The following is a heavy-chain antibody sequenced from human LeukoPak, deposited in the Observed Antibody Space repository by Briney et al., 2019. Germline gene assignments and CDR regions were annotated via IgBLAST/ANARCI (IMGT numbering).Heavy chain of an antibody. J-gene: IGHJ4*02. D-gene: IGHD4-23*01. CDR1: GGSISSSNW. CDR2: IYHSGST. Sequence: SETLSLTCAVSGGSISSSNWWSWVRQPPGKGLEWIGEIYHSGSTNYNPSLKSRVTISVDKSKNQFSLKLSSVTAADTAVYYCARDGHEAVAPLDYWGQGTLVTVSS. V-gene: IGHV4-4*02. CDR3: ARDGHEAVAPLDY.